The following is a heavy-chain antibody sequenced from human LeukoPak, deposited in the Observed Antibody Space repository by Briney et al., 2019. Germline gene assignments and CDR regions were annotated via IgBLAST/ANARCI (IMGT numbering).Heavy chain of an antibody. CDR3: ARRVYNSGWYIDY. CDR1: GLPFNRYS. D-gene: IGHD6-19*01. Sequence: GGSLRLSCAASGLPFNRYSMNWVRQAPGKGLEWISYINSGSNTLYYADSVRGRFTVSRDNAKYSLYLQMDRLRVEDTAVYYCARRVYNSGWYIDYWGQGTLVTVSS. V-gene: IGHV3-48*04. J-gene: IGHJ4*02. CDR2: INSGSNTL.